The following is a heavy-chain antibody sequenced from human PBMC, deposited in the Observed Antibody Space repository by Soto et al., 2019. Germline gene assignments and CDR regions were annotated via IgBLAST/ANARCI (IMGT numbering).Heavy chain of an antibody. D-gene: IGHD6-13*01. Sequence: SETLSLTCSVSGGSMNGYYWSWIRQTPGQGLEWLGFIYFSGSTRYNPSLMSRLTISLDKSKRQFSMSLSSVTAADTAVYYCARSVATPGTNIDFWGQGALVTVSS. CDR1: GGSMNGYY. CDR3: ARSVATPGTNIDF. J-gene: IGHJ4*02. CDR2: IYFSGST. V-gene: IGHV4-4*09.